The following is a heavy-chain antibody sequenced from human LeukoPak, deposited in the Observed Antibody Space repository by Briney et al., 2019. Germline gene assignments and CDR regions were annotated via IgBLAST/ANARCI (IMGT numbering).Heavy chain of an antibody. CDR2: ISTYNGNT. J-gene: IGHJ6*03. D-gene: IGHD5-18*01. CDR1: GYTFISYG. V-gene: IGHV1-18*01. Sequence: ASVKVSCKASGYTFISYGISWVRQAPGQGLEWMGWISTYNGNTNYAQKLQGRVTMTTDTSTSTAYMELRSLRSDDTAVYYCARGWVGYNYGYYYYYYMDVWGKGTTVTVSS. CDR3: ARGWVGYNYGYYYYYYMDV.